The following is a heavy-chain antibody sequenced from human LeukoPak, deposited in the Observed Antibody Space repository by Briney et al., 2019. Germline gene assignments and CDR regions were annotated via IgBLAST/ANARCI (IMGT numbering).Heavy chain of an antibody. V-gene: IGHV3-13*05. CDR3: ARGSPRWGSSWYFDL. J-gene: IGHJ2*01. Sequence: PGGSLRLSCAASGFTFSSYDMHWVRQPTGKGLEWVSGIGTPGDPNYSGSVKGRFSISREDAKNSLYLQMNSLRAGDTAVYYCARGSPRWGSSWYFDLWGRGTLVIVSS. D-gene: IGHD3-16*01. CDR1: GFTFSSYD. CDR2: IGTPGDP.